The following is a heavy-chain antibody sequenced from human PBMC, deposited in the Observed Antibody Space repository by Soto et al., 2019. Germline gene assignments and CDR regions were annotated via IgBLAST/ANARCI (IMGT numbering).Heavy chain of an antibody. V-gene: IGHV4-34*01. J-gene: IGHJ5*02. CDR2: INHSGST. D-gene: IGHD3-10*01. CDR3: ARGLQLLWFGELLWAQNWFDP. CDR1: GGSFSGYY. Sequence: SETLSLTCAVYGGSFSGYYWSWIRQPPEKGLEWIGEINHSGSTNYNPSLKSRVTISVDTSKNQFSLKLSSVTAADTAVYYCARGLQLLWFGELLWAQNWFDPWGQGTLVTVSS.